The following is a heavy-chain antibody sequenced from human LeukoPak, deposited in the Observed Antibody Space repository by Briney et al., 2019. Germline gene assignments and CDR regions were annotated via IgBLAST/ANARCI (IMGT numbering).Heavy chain of an antibody. CDR1: GYTFSDYY. V-gene: IGHV1-2*02. J-gene: IGHJ4*02. Sequence: GASVKVSCKTSGYTFSDYYIHWVRQPPGQGLEWIGSIYPNSGDTKFAPNFQGRVTMTRDTSLSTVYMELNSLTSDDTALYYCARDLHYGSGSYTPYWGQGTLVTVSS. CDR3: ARDLHYGSGSYTPY. CDR2: IYPNSGDT. D-gene: IGHD3-10*01.